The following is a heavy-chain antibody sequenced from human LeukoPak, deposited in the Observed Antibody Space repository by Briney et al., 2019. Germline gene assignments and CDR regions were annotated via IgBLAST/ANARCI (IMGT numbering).Heavy chain of an antibody. CDR3: ARDYSLDDSSGYYGVDY. CDR1: GYTFTSYG. Sequence: ASVKVSCKASGYTFTSYGISWVRQAPGQGLEWMGWISAYNGNTNYAQKLQGRVTMTTDTSTSTAYMELRSLGSDDTAVYYCARDYSLDDSSGYYGVDYWGQEPWSPSPQ. D-gene: IGHD3-22*01. V-gene: IGHV1-18*01. CDR2: ISAYNGNT. J-gene: IGHJ4*01.